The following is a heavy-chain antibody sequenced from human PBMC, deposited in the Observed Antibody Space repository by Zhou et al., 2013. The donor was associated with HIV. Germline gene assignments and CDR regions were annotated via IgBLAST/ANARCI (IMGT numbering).Heavy chain of an antibody. CDR2: FDPEKGRT. CDR1: GYTLTHLS. J-gene: IGHJ5*02. Sequence: QVQLIQSGAEVKKPGASVKLSCKISGYTLTHLSIHWVRHVPAKGLEWVGGFDPEKGRTIFAEKFQGRVTLSEQISTDTAHMDLSGLTSDDTAVYYCARGPAYSGSYGFDPWGQGTLVTVSS. V-gene: IGHV1-24*01. D-gene: IGHD1-26*01. CDR3: ARGPAYSGSYGFDP.